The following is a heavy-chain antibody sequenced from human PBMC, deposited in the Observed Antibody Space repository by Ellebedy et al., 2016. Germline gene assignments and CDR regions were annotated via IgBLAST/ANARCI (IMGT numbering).Heavy chain of an antibody. CDR1: SYTFSNYG. D-gene: IGHD3-22*01. CDR2: ISAYNGNT. J-gene: IGHJ4*02. CDR3: ATHDSSGYYNY. Sequence: ASVKVSXKASSYTFSNYGITWVRQAPGQGLEWMGWISAYNGNTYYAKKLQGRLTLTTDTSTTTAYMDLRSLRSDDSALYYCATHDSSGYYNYWGQGTLVTVSS. V-gene: IGHV1-18*01.